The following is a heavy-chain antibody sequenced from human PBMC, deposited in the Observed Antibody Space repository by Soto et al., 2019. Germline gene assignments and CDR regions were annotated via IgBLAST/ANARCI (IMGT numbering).Heavy chain of an antibody. D-gene: IGHD6-13*01. CDR3: ARDSSDIAAAGTPSSRWFDP. Sequence: SETLSLSCAVSGGSISSSNWWSWVRQPPGKGLEWIGEIYHSGSTNYNPSLKSRVTISVDKSKNQSSLKLSSVTAADTAVYYCARDSSDIAAAGTPSSRWFDPWGQGTLVTVS. V-gene: IGHV4-4*02. J-gene: IGHJ5*02. CDR2: IYHSGST. CDR1: GGSISSSNW.